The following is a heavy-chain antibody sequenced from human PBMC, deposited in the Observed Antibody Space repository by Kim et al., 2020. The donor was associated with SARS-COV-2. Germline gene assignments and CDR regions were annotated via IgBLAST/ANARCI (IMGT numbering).Heavy chain of an antibody. CDR1: GFTFSNAW. J-gene: IGHJ4*02. CDR2: IKSKTDGGTT. CDR3: TTEYYYDILTGYVFFDY. Sequence: GGSLRLSCAASGFTFSNAWMSWVRQAPGKGLEWVGRIKSKTDGGTTDYAAPVKGRFTISRDDSKNTLYLQMNSLKTEDTAVYYCTTEYYYDILTGYVFFDYWGQGTLVTVSS. D-gene: IGHD3-9*01. V-gene: IGHV3-15*01.